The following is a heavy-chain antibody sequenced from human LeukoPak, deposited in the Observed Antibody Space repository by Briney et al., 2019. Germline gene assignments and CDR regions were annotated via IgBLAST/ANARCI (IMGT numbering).Heavy chain of an antibody. CDR1: GYTFTSYA. Sequence: GASVEVSCKASGYTFTSYAMNWVRQAPGQGLEWMGWINTNTGNPTYAQGFTGRFVFSLDTSVSTAYLQISSLKAEDTAVYYCARDATPTGDDAFDIWGQGTMVTVSS. CDR3: ARDATPTGDDAFDI. J-gene: IGHJ3*02. V-gene: IGHV7-4-1*02. D-gene: IGHD2-15*01. CDR2: INTNTGNP.